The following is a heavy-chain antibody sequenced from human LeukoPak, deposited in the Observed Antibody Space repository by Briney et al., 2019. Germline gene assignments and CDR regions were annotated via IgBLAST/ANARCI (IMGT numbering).Heavy chain of an antibody. V-gene: IGHV3-30*18. Sequence: PGGSLRLSCAASGFTFSSYGMRWVRQAPGKGLEWVAVISYDGSNKYYADSVKGRFTISRDNSKNTLYLQMNSLRAEDTAVYYCAKDDGKDDAFDIWGQGTMVTVSS. CDR2: ISYDGSNK. J-gene: IGHJ3*02. D-gene: IGHD1-26*01. CDR3: AKDDGKDDAFDI. CDR1: GFTFSSYG.